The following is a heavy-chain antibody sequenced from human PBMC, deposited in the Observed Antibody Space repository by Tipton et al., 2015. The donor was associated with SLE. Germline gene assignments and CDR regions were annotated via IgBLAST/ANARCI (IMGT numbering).Heavy chain of an antibody. Sequence: SLRLSCATSGFTFSTSNMHWVRQAPGKGLEWVSLIRFDRDHQYNADSVKGRFTTSRDSSTNTVYLQMNSLRIEDTAVYYCAKDGSNWNLDYWGLGTLVTVSS. CDR2: IRFDRDHQ. D-gene: IGHD1-1*01. J-gene: IGHJ4*02. V-gene: IGHV3-30*02. CDR3: AKDGSNWNLDY. CDR1: GFTFSTSN.